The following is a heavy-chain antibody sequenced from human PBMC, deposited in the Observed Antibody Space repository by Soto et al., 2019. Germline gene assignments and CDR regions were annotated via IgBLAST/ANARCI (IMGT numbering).Heavy chain of an antibody. Sequence: ELQLAQSGGGLAQPGGSLRLSCIASGFSSSDYWMAWIRQVPGKGLELVAAINGDGSDRGYLESVEGRFTISRDNANNSVFLHLNTLTAEDTAVYFCTRDPSWGAFDIWGQGTMVTVSS. J-gene: IGHJ3*02. CDR1: GFSSSDYW. D-gene: IGHD7-27*01. CDR2: INGDGSDR. CDR3: TRDPSWGAFDI. V-gene: IGHV3-7*01.